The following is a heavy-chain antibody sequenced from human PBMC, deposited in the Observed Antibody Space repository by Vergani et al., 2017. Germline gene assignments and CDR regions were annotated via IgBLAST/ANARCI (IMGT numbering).Heavy chain of an antibody. D-gene: IGHD2-2*01. V-gene: IGHV4-34*01. J-gene: IGHJ4*02. CDR3: ASFESGSGYCSSTSCHVSGMDV. Sequence: QVQLQQWGAGLLKPSETLSLTCAVYGGSFSGYYWSWIRQPPGKGLEWIGEINHSGSTNYNPSLKSRVTISVDTSKNQFSLKLSSVTAADTAVYYCASFESGSGYCSSTSCHVSGMDVWGQGTLVTVSS. CDR1: GGSFSGYY. CDR2: INHSGST.